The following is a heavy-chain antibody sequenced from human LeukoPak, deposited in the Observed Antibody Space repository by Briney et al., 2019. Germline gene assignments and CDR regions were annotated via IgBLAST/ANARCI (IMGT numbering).Heavy chain of an antibody. CDR3: AREETNYDILTGYSHGAFDI. CDR1: GGSVSSGDYY. D-gene: IGHD3-9*01. CDR2: IYYSGST. J-gene: IGHJ3*02. V-gene: IGHV4-30-4*01. Sequence: SQTLSLTCTVSGGSVSSGDYYWSWIRQPPGKGLEWIGYIYYSGSTYYNPSLKSRVTISVDTSKNQFSPKLSSVTAADTAVYYCAREETNYDILTGYSHGAFDIWGQGTMVTVSS.